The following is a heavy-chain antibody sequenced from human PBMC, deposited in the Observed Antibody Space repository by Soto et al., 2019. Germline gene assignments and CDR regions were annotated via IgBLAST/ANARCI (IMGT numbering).Heavy chain of an antibody. CDR2: ISAYNGNT. V-gene: IGHV1-18*01. D-gene: IGHD3-22*01. CDR1: CYTFTSYG. Sequence: SGKVSCKASCYTFTSYGISWVRQAPGQGLEWMGWISAYNGNTNYAQKLQGRVTMTSDTSTSTAYMELRSLRSDDTAVYYCARDTYYYDSSGYPAKYYGMDVWGQGTTVTVSS. J-gene: IGHJ6*02. CDR3: ARDTYYYDSSGYPAKYYGMDV.